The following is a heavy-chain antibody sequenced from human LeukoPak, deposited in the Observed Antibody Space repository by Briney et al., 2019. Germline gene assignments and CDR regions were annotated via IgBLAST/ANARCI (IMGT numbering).Heavy chain of an antibody. V-gene: IGHV3-48*03. Sequence: GGSLRLSCAASGFTFSSYEMNWVRQAPGKGLEWVSYISSSGSTIYYADSVKGRFTISGDNAKNSLYLQMNSLRAEDTAVYYCARDHVLGGNIDYWGQGTLVTVSS. CDR1: GFTFSSYE. D-gene: IGHD1-26*01. CDR2: ISSSGSTI. J-gene: IGHJ4*02. CDR3: ARDHVLGGNIDY.